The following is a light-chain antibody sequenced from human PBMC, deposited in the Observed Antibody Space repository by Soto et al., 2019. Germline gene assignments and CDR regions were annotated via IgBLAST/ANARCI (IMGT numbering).Light chain of an antibody. J-gene: IGKJ4*01. CDR3: QHFGRSPLT. V-gene: IGKV3-20*01. Sequence: EIVLTQSPDTLSLSPGERATLSCRASQSVTLNYLAWYQQKPGQAPRLLIYSTSIRAAGIPDRFSVSGSGTDFSLTISRLEPEDFAVYYCQHFGRSPLTFGGGTKVEIK. CDR2: STS. CDR1: QSVTLNY.